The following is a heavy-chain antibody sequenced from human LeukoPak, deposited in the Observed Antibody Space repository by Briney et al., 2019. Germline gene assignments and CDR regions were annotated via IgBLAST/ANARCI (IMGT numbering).Heavy chain of an antibody. Sequence: SETLSLTCSVSGGSITGYNWSWMRQPPGKGLEWIGYTQSRGSTNYNPSLKSRVTIFLDTSKRQFSLNLDSVTAADTAVYYCTGTGGGGGNLWGQGTLVTVSS. J-gene: IGHJ5*02. CDR3: TGTGGGGGNL. V-gene: IGHV4-4*08. D-gene: IGHD2-8*02. CDR1: GGSITGYN. CDR2: TQSRGST.